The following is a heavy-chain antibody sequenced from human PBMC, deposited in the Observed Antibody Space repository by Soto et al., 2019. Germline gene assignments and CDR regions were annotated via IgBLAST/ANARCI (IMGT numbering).Heavy chain of an antibody. V-gene: IGHV5-10-1*01. CDR1: GYSLTSYW. CDR3: ARRLGYSFGYIFDY. J-gene: IGHJ4*02. D-gene: IGHD5-12*01. Sequence: EVQLVQSGAEVKKPGESLRISCKGSGYSLTSYWISWVRQMPGKGLEWLGTINPSDSYTKYSPSFQGHVTISVDKSISTAYLQWSSLRASDTAMYYCARRLGYSFGYIFDYWGQGTLVTISS. CDR2: INPSDSYT.